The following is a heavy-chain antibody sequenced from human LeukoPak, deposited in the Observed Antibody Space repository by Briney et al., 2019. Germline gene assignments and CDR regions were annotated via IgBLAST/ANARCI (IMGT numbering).Heavy chain of an antibody. CDR2: ISAYNGNT. CDR3: ASLELYGDYVGDAFDI. J-gene: IGHJ3*02. Sequence: ASVKVSCKASGYTFTSYGISWVRQAPGQGLEWMGWISAYNGNTNYAQKLQGRVTMTTDTSTSTAYMELRSLRSDDTAVYYCASLELYGDYVGDAFDIWGQGTMVTVSS. CDR1: GYTFTSYG. D-gene: IGHD4-17*01. V-gene: IGHV1-18*01.